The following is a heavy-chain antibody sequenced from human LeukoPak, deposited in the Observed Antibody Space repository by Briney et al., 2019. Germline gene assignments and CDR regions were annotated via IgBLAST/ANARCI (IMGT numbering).Heavy chain of an antibody. CDR2: IYYSGST. J-gene: IGHJ3*02. CDR1: GGSISSYY. CDR3: ARGRSGSYRAAFDI. V-gene: IGHV4-59*01. Sequence: SETLSLTCTVSGGSISSYYWSWIRQPPGKGLEWIGYIYYSGSTNYNPSLKSRVTISVDTSKNQFSLKLSSVTAADTAVYYCARGRSGSYRAAFDIWGQGTMVTVSS. D-gene: IGHD1-26*01.